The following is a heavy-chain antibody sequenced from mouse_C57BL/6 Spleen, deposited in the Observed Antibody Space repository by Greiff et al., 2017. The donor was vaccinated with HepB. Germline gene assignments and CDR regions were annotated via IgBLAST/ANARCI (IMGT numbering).Heavy chain of an antibody. V-gene: IGHV1-82*01. Sequence: QVQLQQSGPELVKPGASVKISCKASGYAFSSSWMNWVKQRPGKGLEWIGRIYPGDGDTNYNGKFKGKATLTADKSSSTAYMQLSSLTSEDSAVYFCARWGLYYGSSYFDYWGQGTTLTVSS. CDR1: GYAFSSSW. J-gene: IGHJ2*01. CDR3: ARWGLYYGSSYFDY. D-gene: IGHD1-1*01. CDR2: IYPGDGDT.